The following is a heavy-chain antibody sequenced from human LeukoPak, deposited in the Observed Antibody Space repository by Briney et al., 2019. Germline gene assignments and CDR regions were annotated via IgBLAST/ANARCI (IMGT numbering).Heavy chain of an antibody. CDR2: ISSSSYYI. CDR3: ARVVAVAGEIDY. Sequence: GGSLRLSCAASGFTFSSYSMNWVRQAPGKGLEWVSSISSSSYYIYYADSVKGRFTISRDNAKNSLYLQMNSLRAEDTAVYYCARVVAVAGEIDYWGQGTLVTVSS. CDR1: GFTFSSYS. J-gene: IGHJ4*02. D-gene: IGHD6-19*01. V-gene: IGHV3-21*01.